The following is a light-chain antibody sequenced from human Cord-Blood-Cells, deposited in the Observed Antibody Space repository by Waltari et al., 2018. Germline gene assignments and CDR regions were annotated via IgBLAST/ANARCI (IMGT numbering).Light chain of an antibody. Sequence: NFMLTQPHSVSESPGKTVTISCTRSSGSIASNYVQWYQQRPGSAPTTVIYDDNQRPSGVSDRFSVSIDSSSNSASLTISGLKTEDEADYYCQSYDSSNQVFGGGTKLTVL. V-gene: IGLV6-57*03. CDR2: DDN. CDR1: SGSIASNY. CDR3: QSYDSSNQV. J-gene: IGLJ3*02.